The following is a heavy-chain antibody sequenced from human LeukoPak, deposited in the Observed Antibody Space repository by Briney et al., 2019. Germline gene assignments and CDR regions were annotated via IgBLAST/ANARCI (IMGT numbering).Heavy chain of an antibody. CDR2: INPNSGGA. J-gene: IGHJ4*02. V-gene: IGHV1-2*02. Sequence: GASVKVSCKASGYTFTGYYIHWVRQAPGQGLEWMGWINPNSGGANYAQKFQGRVTMTRDTSISTAYMELSSLRSDDTAVYYCAEGSRDYFYYWGQGTLVTVSS. D-gene: IGHD6-6*01. CDR3: AEGSRDYFYY. CDR1: GYTFTGYY.